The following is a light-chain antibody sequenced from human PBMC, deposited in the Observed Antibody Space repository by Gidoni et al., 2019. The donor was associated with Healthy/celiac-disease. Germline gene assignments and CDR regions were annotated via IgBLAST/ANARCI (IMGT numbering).Light chain of an antibody. V-gene: IGKV3D-11*02. CDR1: QSVSSY. Sequence: EIVLTQSPATLSLSPGERATLSCRASQSVSSYLAWYQQKPGQAPRLLIYDASNRATGIPARFSGSGPGTDFTLTISSLAPEDFAVYYCQQRSNWPYTFGQGTKLEIK. CDR2: DAS. CDR3: QQRSNWPYT. J-gene: IGKJ2*01.